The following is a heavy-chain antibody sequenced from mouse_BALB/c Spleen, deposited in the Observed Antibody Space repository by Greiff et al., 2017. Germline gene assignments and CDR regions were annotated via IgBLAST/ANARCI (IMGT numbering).Heavy chain of an antibody. J-gene: IGHJ2*01. D-gene: IGHD2-1*01. V-gene: IGHV1-69*02. CDR1: GYTFTSYW. CDR3: ASYWGGNYVGYFDY. CDR2: IDPSDSYT. Sequence: QVQLQQPGAELVKPGASVKLSCKASGYTFTSYWMHWVKQRPGQGLEWIGEIDPSDSYTNYNQKFKGKATLTVDKSSSTAYMQLSSLTSEDSAVYYCASYWGGNYVGYFDYWGQGTTLTVSS.